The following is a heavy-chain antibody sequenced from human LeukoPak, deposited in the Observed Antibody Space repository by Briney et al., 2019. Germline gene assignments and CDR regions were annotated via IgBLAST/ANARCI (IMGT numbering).Heavy chain of an antibody. Sequence: GGSLRLSCATSGFTFSDYDINWVRQAPGKGLEWVSTISSSGGSTYYADSVKGRFTVSRDNSKNTLYLQMNSLRAEDTAVYYCAKGPTQGAFDIWGQGTMVTVSS. CDR3: AKGPTQGAFDI. CDR1: GFTFSDYD. V-gene: IGHV3-23*01. J-gene: IGHJ3*02. D-gene: IGHD2-15*01. CDR2: ISSSGGST.